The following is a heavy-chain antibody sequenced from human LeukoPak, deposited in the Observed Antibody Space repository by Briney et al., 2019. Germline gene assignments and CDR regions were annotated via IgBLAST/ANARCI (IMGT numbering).Heavy chain of an antibody. CDR2: ISAYNGNT. D-gene: IGHD3-9*01. J-gene: IGHJ4*02. CDR3: ARNYDILTGYYPFDY. Sequence: ASVKVSCKASGYTFTGYYMHWVRQAPGQGLEWMGWISAYNGNTNYAQKLQGRVTMTTDTSTSTAYMELRSLRSDDTAVYYCARNYDILTGYYPFDYWGQGTLVTVSS. V-gene: IGHV1-18*04. CDR1: GYTFTGYY.